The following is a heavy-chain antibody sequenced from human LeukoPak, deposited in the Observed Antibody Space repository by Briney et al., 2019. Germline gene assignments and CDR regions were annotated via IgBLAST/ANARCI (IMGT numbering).Heavy chain of an antibody. CDR3: AREGDSRWGELSP. Sequence: GGSLRLSCAASGFTFSTYAIHWARQAPGKGLEGVAVICFDGSEQYYADSVKGRFIISRDNSKSTSNLQLNSLRAEDTAVYYCAREGDSRWGELSPWGQGTLVTVSS. D-gene: IGHD3-16*02. V-gene: IGHV3-33*01. CDR1: GFTFSTYA. J-gene: IGHJ1*01. CDR2: ICFDGSEQ.